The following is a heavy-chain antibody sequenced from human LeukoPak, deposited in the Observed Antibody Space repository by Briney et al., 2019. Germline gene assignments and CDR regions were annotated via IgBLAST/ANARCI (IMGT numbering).Heavy chain of an antibody. CDR2: ISYGGSNK. CDR1: GFTFSSYG. V-gene: IGHV3-30*18. D-gene: IGHD3-10*01. J-gene: IGHJ6*02. CDR3: AKDYGRITMVRGVIDYYYYYGMDV. Sequence: GGSLRLSCAASGFTFSSYGMHWVRQAPGKGLEWVAVISYGGSNKYYADSVKGRFTISRDNSKNTLYLQMNSLRAEDTAVYYCAKDYGRITMVRGVIDYYYYYGMDVWGQGTTVTVSS.